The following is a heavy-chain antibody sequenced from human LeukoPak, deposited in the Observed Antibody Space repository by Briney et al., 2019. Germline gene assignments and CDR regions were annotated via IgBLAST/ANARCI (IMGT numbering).Heavy chain of an antibody. CDR2: IISSGSYI. Sequence: PGGSLRLSCAASGFTFSSYTMNWVRQAPGKGLEWVSSIISSGSYIYYADSVKGRFTISRDNAKNSLSLQMNSLRAEDTAVYYCASLKAHCSSTSCYDGVDYWGQGTLVTVSS. V-gene: IGHV3-21*01. CDR3: ASLKAHCSSTSCYDGVDY. D-gene: IGHD2-2*01. J-gene: IGHJ4*02. CDR1: GFTFSSYT.